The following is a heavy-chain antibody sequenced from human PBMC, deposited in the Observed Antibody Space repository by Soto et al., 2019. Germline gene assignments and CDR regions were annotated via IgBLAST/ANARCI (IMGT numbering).Heavy chain of an antibody. Sequence: QVQLQESGPGLVKPSETLSLTCTVSGGSISSYYWSWIRQPPGEGLEWIGYIYYSGSTNYNPSLKRPVTISVDTSKTQFAQELDSVDAADTAVYYCARGIALFWMDVWGQGTTGTVSS. D-gene: IGHD3-9*01. J-gene: IGHJ6*02. V-gene: IGHV4-59*01. CDR3: ARGIALFWMDV. CDR1: GGSISSYY. CDR2: IYYSGST.